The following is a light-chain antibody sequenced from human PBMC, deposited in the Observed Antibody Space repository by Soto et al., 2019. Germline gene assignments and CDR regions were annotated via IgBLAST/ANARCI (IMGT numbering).Light chain of an antibody. CDR1: QSIGSW. CDR3: QQYYSYSLWT. Sequence: DIQMTQSPSTLSASVGDRVTITCRASQSIGSWLAWYQQKPGKAPKLLIYDASTLDRGVPSTFSGSGSGTEFTLTISSLQSDDFSTYYCQQYYSYSLWTFGQGTKVDIK. J-gene: IGKJ1*01. V-gene: IGKV1-5*01. CDR2: DAS.